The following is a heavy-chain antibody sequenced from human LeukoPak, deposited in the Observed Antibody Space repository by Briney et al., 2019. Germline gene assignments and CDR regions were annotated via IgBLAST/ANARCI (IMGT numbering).Heavy chain of an antibody. V-gene: IGHV1-69*13. J-gene: IGHJ6*03. Sequence: SVKVSCKASGDSFSSYAISWVRQAPGQGLEYMGGIILILGTPNYAQKFQDRVTITADASTDTAYMELTSLRPEDTAMYYCARGRYTGNQFNNYFFYMDVWGKGTTVTVSS. CDR2: IILILGTP. CDR1: GDSFSSYA. CDR3: ARGRYTGNQFNNYFFYMDV. D-gene: IGHD5-18*01.